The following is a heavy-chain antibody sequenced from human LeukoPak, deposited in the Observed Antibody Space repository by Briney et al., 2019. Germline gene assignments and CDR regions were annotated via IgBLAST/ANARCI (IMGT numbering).Heavy chain of an antibody. CDR2: IWYDGSNK. CDR1: GFTFSSYG. J-gene: IGHJ3*02. D-gene: IGHD3-22*01. Sequence: GRSLRLSCAASGFTFSSYGMHWVRQAPGKGLEWVAVIWYDGSNKYYADSVKGRFTISRDSSKNTLYLQMNSLRAEDTAVYYCAREGYYDSSGHAFDIWGQGTMVTVSS. V-gene: IGHV3-33*01. CDR3: AREGYYDSSGHAFDI.